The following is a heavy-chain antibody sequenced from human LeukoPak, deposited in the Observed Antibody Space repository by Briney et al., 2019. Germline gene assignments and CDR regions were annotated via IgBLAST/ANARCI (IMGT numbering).Heavy chain of an antibody. J-gene: IGHJ5*02. D-gene: IGHD5-24*01. V-gene: IGHV4-34*01. Sequence: SETLSLTCAVYGGSFSGYYWSWIRQPPGKGLEWIGEINHSGSTNYNPSLKSRVTISVDTSKNQFSLKLSSVTAADTAVYYCARREVGWFDPWGQGTLVTVSS. CDR1: GGSFSGYY. CDR3: ARREVGWFDP. CDR2: INHSGST.